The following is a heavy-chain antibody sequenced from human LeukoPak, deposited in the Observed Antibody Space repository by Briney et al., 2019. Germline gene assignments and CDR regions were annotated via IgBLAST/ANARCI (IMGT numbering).Heavy chain of an antibody. CDR3: ARLTGGGEWLTYNWFDP. CDR1: GYSSTSYW. Sequence: GESLKISCKGSGYSSTSYWIGWVRQMPGKGLEWMGIIYPGDSDTRYSPSFQGQVTISADKSISTAYLQWSSLKASDTAMYYCARLTGGGEWLTYNWFDPWGQGTLVTVSS. V-gene: IGHV5-51*01. J-gene: IGHJ5*02. CDR2: IYPGDSDT. D-gene: IGHD3-10*01.